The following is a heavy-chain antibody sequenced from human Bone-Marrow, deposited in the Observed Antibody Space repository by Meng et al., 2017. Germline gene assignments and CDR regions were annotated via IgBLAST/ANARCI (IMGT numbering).Heavy chain of an antibody. J-gene: IGHJ4*02. Sequence: GSLRLSCAVYGGSFSGYYWSWIRQPPGKGLEWIGEINHSGSINYNPSLKSRLTISVDTSKNQFSLKLSSVTAADTAVYYCARRVCSSTSCYGGYFAYWGQGTLVTVSS. D-gene: IGHD2-2*01. CDR3: ARRVCSSTSCYGGYFAY. CDR2: INHSGSI. V-gene: IGHV4-34*01. CDR1: GGSFSGYY.